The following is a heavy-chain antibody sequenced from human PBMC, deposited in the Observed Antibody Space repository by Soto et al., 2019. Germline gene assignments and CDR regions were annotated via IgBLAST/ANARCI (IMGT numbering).Heavy chain of an antibody. J-gene: IGHJ5*02. CDR3: ARGDIVLVPASEGNWFDP. V-gene: IGHV1-46*01. Sequence: GASVKVSCKASAYSFTTYHIHWVRQAPGQGLEWMGLINPGAGATNYAQRFQGRLRLTRDTSTSTVYMELRSLRFDDTAVYYCARGDIVLVPASEGNWFDPWGQGTLVTVSS. CDR1: AYSFTTYH. D-gene: IGHD2-2*01. CDR2: INPGAGAT.